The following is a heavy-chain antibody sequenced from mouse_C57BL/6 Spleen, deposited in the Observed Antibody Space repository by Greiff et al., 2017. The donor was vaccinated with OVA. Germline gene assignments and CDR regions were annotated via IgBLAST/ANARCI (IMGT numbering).Heavy chain of an antibody. Sequence: QVHVKQSGAELARPGASVKLSCKASGYTFTSYGISWVKQRTGQGLEWIGEIYPRSGNTYYNEKFKGKATLTADKSSSTAYMELRSLTSEDSAVYFCAREEDYYGNGFAYWGQGTLVTVSA. V-gene: IGHV1-81*01. D-gene: IGHD2-1*01. CDR1: GYTFTSYG. CDR3: AREEDYYGNGFAY. CDR2: IYPRSGNT. J-gene: IGHJ3*01.